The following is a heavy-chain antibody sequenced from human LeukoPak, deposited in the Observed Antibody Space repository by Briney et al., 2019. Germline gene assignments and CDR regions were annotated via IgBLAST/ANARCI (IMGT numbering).Heavy chain of an antibody. V-gene: IGHV3-30*02. J-gene: IGHJ3*02. CDR2: IRYDGSNK. CDR1: GFTFSSYG. D-gene: IGHD2-2*02. CDR3: AKMAVVVPAAIGGNDAFDI. Sequence: GGSLRLSCAASGFTFSSYGMHWVRQAPGKGLEWVAFIRYDGSNKYYADSVKGRFTISRDNSKNTLYLQMNSLRAEDTAVYYCAKMAVVVPAAIGGNDAFDIWGQGTMVTVSS.